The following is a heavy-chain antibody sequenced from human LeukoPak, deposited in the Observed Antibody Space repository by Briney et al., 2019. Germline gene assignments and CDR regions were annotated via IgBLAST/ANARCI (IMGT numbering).Heavy chain of an antibody. Sequence: GGSLRLSCAASGFTFSNSAMSWVRQAPGKGLEWVSTLSGSGITTYYADSVKGRFTISRDNSKNMLYLQMNSLRAEDTAVYYCAKGIYSSGWSYFDYSGHGTLVTVSS. V-gene: IGHV3-23*01. CDR1: GFTFSNSA. J-gene: IGHJ4*01. D-gene: IGHD6-19*01. CDR2: LSGSGITT. CDR3: AKGIYSSGWSYFDY.